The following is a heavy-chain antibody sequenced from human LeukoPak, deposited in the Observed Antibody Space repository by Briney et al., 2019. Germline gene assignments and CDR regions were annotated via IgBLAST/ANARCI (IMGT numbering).Heavy chain of an antibody. CDR1: GGSISGYY. CDR2: IYYSGNA. Sequence: SETLSLTCTVSGGSISGYYWSWIRQPPGKGPEWIGYIYYSGNANYNPSLKSRVTMSLDSSNNQFSLRLTSVTAADTAVYYCVRDGLNTGCWYFDYWGQGTLATVSS. V-gene: IGHV4-59*01. CDR3: VRDGLNTGCWYFDY. D-gene: IGHD2-8*02. J-gene: IGHJ4*02.